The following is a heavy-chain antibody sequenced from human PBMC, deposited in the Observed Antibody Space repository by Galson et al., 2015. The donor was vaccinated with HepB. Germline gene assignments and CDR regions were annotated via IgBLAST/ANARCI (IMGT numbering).Heavy chain of an antibody. Sequence: SLRLSCAASGFTVSTNHMNWVRQAPGKGLEWVSVIYRGGGTYYADSVKGRFTISRDNSKNTLYLQMNSLRAEDTAVYYCARGGAATRRFDYWGQGTLVTVSS. J-gene: IGHJ4*02. CDR2: IYRGGGT. D-gene: IGHD6-6*01. CDR3: ARGGAATRRFDY. V-gene: IGHV3-53*01. CDR1: GFTVSTNH.